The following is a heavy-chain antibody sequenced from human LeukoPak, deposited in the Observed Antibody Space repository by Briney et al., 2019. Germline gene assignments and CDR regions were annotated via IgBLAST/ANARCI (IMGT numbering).Heavy chain of an antibody. CDR3: ARSPPYGDNENYFDY. Sequence: GGSLRLSCAASGFTFSSYWMYWVRQATGKGLEWVSGIGTASDTHYPGSVRGRFTISRDNAQKSMYLQMNSLRAGDTAVYYCARSPPYGDNENYFDYWGQGTLVTVSS. J-gene: IGHJ4*02. CDR2: IGTASDT. D-gene: IGHD4-17*01. V-gene: IGHV3-13*01. CDR1: GFTFSSYW.